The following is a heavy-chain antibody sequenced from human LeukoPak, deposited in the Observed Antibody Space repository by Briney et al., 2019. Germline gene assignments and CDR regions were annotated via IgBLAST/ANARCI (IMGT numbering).Heavy chain of an antibody. Sequence: SGGSLRPSCAASGFTFSNAWLSWVRQAPGKGLEWLGRIESKTDGGTTDYAAPVKGRFTISRDDSKYTLDLQMNSLRTEDTAVYYCTTALRGIIYWGQGTLVTVSS. CDR1: GFTFSNAW. D-gene: IGHD3-10*01. J-gene: IGHJ4*02. V-gene: IGHV3-15*04. CDR2: IESKTDGGTT. CDR3: TTALRGIIY.